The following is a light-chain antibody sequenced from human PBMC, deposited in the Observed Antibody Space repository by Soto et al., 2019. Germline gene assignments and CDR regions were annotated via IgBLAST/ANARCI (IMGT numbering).Light chain of an antibody. Sequence: EIVLTQSPATLSLSPGEIATLSCRASQSVSTYLAWYQQKPGQAPRLLIYDASNRATGIPTRFSGSGSGTDFTLTISNLEPEDCAVYYCQQRSNWPPLTCGGGTKVEIK. CDR1: QSVSTY. CDR3: QQRSNWPPLT. J-gene: IGKJ4*01. V-gene: IGKV3-11*01. CDR2: DAS.